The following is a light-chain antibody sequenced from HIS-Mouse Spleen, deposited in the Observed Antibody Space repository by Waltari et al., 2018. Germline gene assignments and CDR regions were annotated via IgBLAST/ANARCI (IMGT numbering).Light chain of an antibody. Sequence: SSELTQDPAVSVALGQTVRITCQGDRLRSYYASWYPQKPGQAPVLVIYGKNNRPSGIPDRVSGSSSGNTASLTITGAQAEDEADYYCNSRDSSGNHWVFGGGTKLTVL. CDR2: GKN. V-gene: IGLV3-19*01. J-gene: IGLJ3*02. CDR3: NSRDSSGNHWV. CDR1: RLRSYY.